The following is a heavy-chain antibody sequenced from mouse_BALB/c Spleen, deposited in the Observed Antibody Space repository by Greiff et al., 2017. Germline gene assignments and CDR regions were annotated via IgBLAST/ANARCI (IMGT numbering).Heavy chain of an antibody. CDR2: IDPSDCYT. CDR3: ATAATGLAY. D-gene: IGHD1-2*01. J-gene: IGHJ3*01. V-gene: IGHV1-69*02. CDR1: GYTFTSYW. Sequence: QVQLQQPGAELVKPGASVKLSCKASGYTFTSYWMHWVKPRPGQGLEWIGEIDPSDCYTKYTQKFKGKATFSRDKSSITAYMQLSSLTSEDSAVYYCATAATGLAYWGQGSLDTVSA.